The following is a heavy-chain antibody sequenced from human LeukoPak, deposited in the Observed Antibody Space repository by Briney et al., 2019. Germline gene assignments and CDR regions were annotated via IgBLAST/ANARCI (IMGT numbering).Heavy chain of an antibody. J-gene: IGHJ4*02. V-gene: IGHV3-7*01. D-gene: IGHD6-13*01. CDR1: GFTFSSYW. CDR3: ARGVAAAGKVYYFDY. CDR2: IKQDGSEK. Sequence: GGSLRLSCAASGFTFSSYWMSWVRQAPGKGLEWVANIKQDGSEKYYVDPVKGRFTISRDNAKNSLYLQMNSLRAEDTAVYYCARGVAAAGKVYYFDYWGQGTLVTVSS.